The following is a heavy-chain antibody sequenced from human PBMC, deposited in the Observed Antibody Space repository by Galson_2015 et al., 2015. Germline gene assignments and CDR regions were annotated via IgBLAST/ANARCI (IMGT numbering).Heavy chain of an antibody. D-gene: IGHD1-26*01. CDR1: GFTFSDYY. CDR2: ISSSGSTI. CDR3: VKDRKIVGATDGFDI. J-gene: IGHJ3*02. V-gene: IGHV3-11*01. Sequence: SLRLSCAASGFTFSDYYMSWIRQAPGKGLEWLSYISSSGSTIYYADSVKGRFTISRDNAKNSLYLQMNSLRAEDTALYYCVKDRKIVGATDGFDIWGQGTMVTVSS.